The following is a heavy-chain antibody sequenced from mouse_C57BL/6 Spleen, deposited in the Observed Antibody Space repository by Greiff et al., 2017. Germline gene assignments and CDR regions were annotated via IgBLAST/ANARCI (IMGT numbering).Heavy chain of an antibody. CDR2: ISDGGSYT. Sequence: EVKLQESGGGLVKPGGSLKLSCAASGFTFSSYAMSWVRQTPEKRLEWVATISDGGSYTYYPDNVKGRFTISRDNAKNNLYLQMSHLKSEDTAMYYCARDDYYGSSSGWFAYWGQGTLVTVSA. CDR1: GFTFSSYA. CDR3: ARDDYYGSSSGWFAY. V-gene: IGHV5-4*01. J-gene: IGHJ3*01. D-gene: IGHD1-1*01.